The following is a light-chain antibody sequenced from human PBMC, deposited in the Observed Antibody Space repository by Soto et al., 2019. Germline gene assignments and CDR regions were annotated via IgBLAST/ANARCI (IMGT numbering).Light chain of an antibody. Sequence: EIVLTQSPATLSLSPGERATLSCRASQSVSSYLAWYHQKPGQAPRLLMYGASSRATGIPDRFSGSGSGTDFTLTISRLEPEDFVLYYCQHFRAFGQGTRLEIK. CDR3: QHFRA. CDR1: QSVSSY. CDR2: GAS. J-gene: IGKJ5*01. V-gene: IGKV3-20*01.